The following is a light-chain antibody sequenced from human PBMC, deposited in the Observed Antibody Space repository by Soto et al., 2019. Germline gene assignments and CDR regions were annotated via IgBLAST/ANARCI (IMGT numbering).Light chain of an antibody. CDR1: SSYIGSNT. Sequence: QSVLTQPPSASETPGQTVTISCSGSSSYIGSNTVNWYQQVPGTAPKLLMYANHYRPSGVPDRFSGSKSGTSASLAISGLQSEDEGDYFCAVWDDSLNGVVFGGGTKLTVL. CDR2: ANH. V-gene: IGLV1-44*01. J-gene: IGLJ2*01. CDR3: AVWDDSLNGVV.